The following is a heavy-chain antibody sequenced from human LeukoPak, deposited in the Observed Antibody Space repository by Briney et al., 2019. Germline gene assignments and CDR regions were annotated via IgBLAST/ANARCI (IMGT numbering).Heavy chain of an antibody. D-gene: IGHD3-10*01. CDR3: AKDVHSFYYGSGSPPPPDY. CDR1: GFTFSSYG. V-gene: IGHV3-30*18. CDR2: ISYDGSNK. J-gene: IGHJ4*02. Sequence: PGRSLILSCAASGFTFSSYGMHWVRQAPGKGLEWVAVISYDGSNKYYADSVKGRFTISRGNSKNTLYLQMNSLRAEDTAVYYCAKDVHSFYYGSGSPPPPDYWGQGTLVTVS.